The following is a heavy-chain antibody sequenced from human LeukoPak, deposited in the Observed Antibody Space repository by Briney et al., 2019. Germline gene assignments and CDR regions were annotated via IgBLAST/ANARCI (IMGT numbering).Heavy chain of an antibody. CDR1: GGPFNNYY. V-gene: IGHV4-34*01. CDR2: IHPSGST. Sequence: PSEALSLTCTSYGGPFNNYYHSWVRHPPGKGLEWIGEIHPSGSTTYNPSLISRVTISVDTSKNQFSLKLTSVTAADTAVYYCSRGDDPYKVGNYWGQGTLVTVSS. D-gene: IGHD1-1*01. CDR3: SRGDDPYKVGNY. J-gene: IGHJ4*02.